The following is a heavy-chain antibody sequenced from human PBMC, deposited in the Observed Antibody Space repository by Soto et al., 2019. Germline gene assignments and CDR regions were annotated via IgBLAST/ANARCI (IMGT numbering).Heavy chain of an antibody. V-gene: IGHV3-21*01. D-gene: IGHD2-2*01. CDR3: ARGANIVVVPAARDV. CDR1: GFTFSSYS. Sequence: PGGSLRLSCAASGFTFSSYSMNWVRQAPGKGLEWVSSISSSSSYIYYADSVKGRFTISRDNAKNSLYLQMNSLRAEDTAVYYCARGANIVVVPAARDVWGQGTTVTVSS. CDR2: ISSSSSYI. J-gene: IGHJ6*02.